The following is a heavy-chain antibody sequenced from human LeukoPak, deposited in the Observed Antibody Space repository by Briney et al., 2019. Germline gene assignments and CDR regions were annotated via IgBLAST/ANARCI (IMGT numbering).Heavy chain of an antibody. D-gene: IGHD2-21*02. Sequence: GESLKISCEGSGYSFSNYWIGWVRQMPGKGLEWMGIIYPGDYETRYSPSFQGLVTISVDKSISTTYLQWSSLKASDTAMYYCAIPPGYCGNDCSFDHWGQGTLVTVSS. CDR3: AIPPGYCGNDCSFDH. CDR2: IYPGDYET. V-gene: IGHV5-51*01. CDR1: GYSFSNYW. J-gene: IGHJ4*02.